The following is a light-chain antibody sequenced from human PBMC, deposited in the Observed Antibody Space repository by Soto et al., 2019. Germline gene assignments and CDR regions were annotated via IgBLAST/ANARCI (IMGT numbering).Light chain of an antibody. J-gene: IGLJ1*01. CDR3: SSYTTSNTRQIV. V-gene: IGLV2-14*01. CDR2: DVS. CDR1: SSDVGGYTY. Sequence: QSALTQPASVSGSPGQAITISCTGTSSDVGGYTYVSWYQQHPGKAPKFIIYDVSNRPSGVSNRFSGSKSGNTASLTISGLQAEDEADYYGSSYTTSNTRQIVFGTGTKVTVL.